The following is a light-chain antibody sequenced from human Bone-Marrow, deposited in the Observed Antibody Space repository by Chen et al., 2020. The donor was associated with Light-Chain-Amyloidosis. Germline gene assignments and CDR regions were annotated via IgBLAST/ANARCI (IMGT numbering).Light chain of an antibody. Sequence: DVVMTQSPLSLPVTLGQPASIICRSSQSLAFCVGNTDFNWLQQSPGQSPRSLTYKVSDRDSGAPDSFGGSGSGADFTLKITRVAAENVGVYYCMQGTRWPPGTFGQGTKLEIK. V-gene: IGKV2-30*01. CDR3: MQGTRWPPGT. CDR2: KVS. J-gene: IGKJ2*01. CDR1: QSLAFCVGNTD.